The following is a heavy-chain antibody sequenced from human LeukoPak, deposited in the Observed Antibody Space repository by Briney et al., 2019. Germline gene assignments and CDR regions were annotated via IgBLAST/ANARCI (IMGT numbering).Heavy chain of an antibody. CDR2: INPNSGGT. CDR3: AKDKGGSSWYYLDS. Sequence: ASVKVSCKASGYTFTGYYMHWVRQAPGQGLEWMGWINPNSGGTNYAQKFQGRVTMTRDTSISTAYMELSSLRTEDTALYYCAKDKGGSSWYYLDSWGQGTLVTVSS. J-gene: IGHJ4*02. D-gene: IGHD6-13*01. CDR1: GYTFTGYY. V-gene: IGHV1-2*02.